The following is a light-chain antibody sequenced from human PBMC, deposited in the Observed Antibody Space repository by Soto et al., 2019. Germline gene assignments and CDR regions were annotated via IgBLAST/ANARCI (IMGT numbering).Light chain of an antibody. Sequence: QSVLTQPPSVSGAPGQRVTISCTGSSSNIGAGYDVHWYQQLPGTAPKLLIYGNSNRPSGVPDRFSGSKSGTSASLAITGLQAEDDAEYYCQSYVSSLSGYVFGGGTKLTVL. J-gene: IGLJ2*01. CDR2: GNS. CDR1: SSNIGAGYD. V-gene: IGLV1-40*01. CDR3: QSYVSSLSGYV.